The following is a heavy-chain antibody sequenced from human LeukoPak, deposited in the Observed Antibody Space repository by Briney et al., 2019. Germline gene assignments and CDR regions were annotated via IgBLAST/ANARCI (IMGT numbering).Heavy chain of an antibody. CDR2: IYYSGST. CDR3: ARHNSPYSGYDLYYFDY. CDR1: GGSISSYY. D-gene: IGHD5-12*01. J-gene: IGHJ4*02. V-gene: IGHV4-59*08. Sequence: SETLSLTCTVSGGSISSYYWSWIRQPPGKGLEWIGYIYYSGSTNYNPSLKSRVTISVDTSKNQFSLKLSSVTAADTAVYYCARHNSPYSGYDLYYFDYWGQGTLVTVSS.